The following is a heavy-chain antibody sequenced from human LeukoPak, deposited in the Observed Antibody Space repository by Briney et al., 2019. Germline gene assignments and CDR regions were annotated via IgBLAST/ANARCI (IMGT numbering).Heavy chain of an antibody. D-gene: IGHD1-26*01. CDR3: AREGGWELRGPFDY. CDR2: INHSGST. CDR1: GGSFSGYY. Sequence: SETLSLTCAVYGGSFSGYYWSWIRQPPGKGLEWIGEINHSGSTNYNPSLKSRVTISVDTSKNQFSLKLSSVTAADTAVYYCAREGGWELRGPFDYWGQGTLVTVSS. V-gene: IGHV4-34*01. J-gene: IGHJ4*02.